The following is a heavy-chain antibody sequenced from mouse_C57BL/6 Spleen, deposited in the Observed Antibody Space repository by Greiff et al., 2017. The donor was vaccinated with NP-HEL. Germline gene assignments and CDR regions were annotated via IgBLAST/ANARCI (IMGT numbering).Heavy chain of an antibody. V-gene: IGHV1-64*01. CDR3: AREDYDYSFAY. Sequence: VQLQQPGAELVKPGAPVKLSCKASGYTFTSYWMHWVKQRPGQGLEWIGMIHPNSGSTNYNEKFKSKATLTVDKSSSTAYMQLSSLTSEDSAVYYCAREDYDYSFAYWGQGTLVTVSA. CDR1: GYTFTSYW. J-gene: IGHJ3*01. CDR2: IHPNSGST. D-gene: IGHD2-4*01.